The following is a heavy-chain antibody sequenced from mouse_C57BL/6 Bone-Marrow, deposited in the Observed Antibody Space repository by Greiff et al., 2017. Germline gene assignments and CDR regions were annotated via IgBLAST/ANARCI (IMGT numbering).Heavy chain of an antibody. CDR1: GFTFSSYA. CDR2: ISSGGDYI. V-gene: IGHV5-9-1*02. D-gene: IGHD2-3*01. CDR3: TREINDGYLYYYAMDY. Sequence: EVHLVESGEGLVKPGGSLKLSCAASGFTFSSYAMSWVRQTPEKRLEWVAYISSGGDYIYYADTVQGRFTITRDNARNTLYLQMSSLKSEDTAMYYCTREINDGYLYYYAMDYWGQGTSVTVSS. J-gene: IGHJ4*01.